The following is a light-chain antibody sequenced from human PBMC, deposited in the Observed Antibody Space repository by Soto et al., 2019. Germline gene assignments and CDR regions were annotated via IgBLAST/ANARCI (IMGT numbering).Light chain of an antibody. V-gene: IGLV2-14*01. CDR1: SSDVGGYNY. J-gene: IGLJ1*01. CDR2: EVS. CDR3: SSYTSSSTLDV. Sequence: QSVLTQPASVSGSPGQSITISCTGTSSDVGGYNYVSWYQQHPGKAPKLMIYEVSNRPSGVSNRFSGSKSGNTASLTISGLQAEDEADYYCSSYTSSSTLDVFGTGTKVTAL.